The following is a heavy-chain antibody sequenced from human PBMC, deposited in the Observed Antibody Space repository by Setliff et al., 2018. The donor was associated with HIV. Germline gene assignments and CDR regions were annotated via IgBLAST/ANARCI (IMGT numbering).Heavy chain of an antibody. V-gene: IGHV3-7*01. CDR3: ARDYVWGRRAFDI. J-gene: IGHJ3*02. CDR2: IGQDGSEK. CDR1: RFDFNNYW. Sequence: PGGSLRLSCAASRFDFNNYWMCWVRQAPGKGLEWVANIGQDGSEKNYVDSVKGRFTISRDNAENSLYLQMNSLRAEDTAVYYCARDYVWGRRAFDIWGPGTMVTVSS. D-gene: IGHD3-16*01.